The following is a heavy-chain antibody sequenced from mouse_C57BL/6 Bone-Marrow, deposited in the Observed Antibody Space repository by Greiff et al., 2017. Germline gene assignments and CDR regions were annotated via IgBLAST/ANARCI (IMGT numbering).Heavy chain of an antibody. CDR3: AREARQLRPWFAY. Sequence: EVQLQQSGPELVKPGASVKISCKASGYTFTDYYMNWVKQSHGKSLEWVGDINPNNGGTSYNQKFKGKATLTVDKSSSTAYMELRSLTSEDSAVYYCAREARQLRPWFAYWGQGTLVTVSA. D-gene: IGHD3-2*02. J-gene: IGHJ3*01. CDR1: GYTFTDYY. V-gene: IGHV1-26*01. CDR2: INPNNGGT.